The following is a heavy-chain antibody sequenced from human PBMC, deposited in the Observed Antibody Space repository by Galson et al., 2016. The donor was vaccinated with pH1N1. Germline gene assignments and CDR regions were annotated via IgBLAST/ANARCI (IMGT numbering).Heavy chain of an antibody. CDR2: INTNTGNP. V-gene: IGHV7-4-1*02. J-gene: IGHJ4*02. CDR1: GYTFTSYA. Sequence: SVKVSCKASGYTFTSYAMNWVRQAPGQGLEWMGWINTNTGNPTYAQGFTGRFVFSLDISDSTTYLHISSLKAEDTAVYYCASPRPLLRYFDWLLPGGLDYWGQGTLVTVSS. CDR3: ASPRPLLRYFDWLLPGGLDY. D-gene: IGHD3-9*01.